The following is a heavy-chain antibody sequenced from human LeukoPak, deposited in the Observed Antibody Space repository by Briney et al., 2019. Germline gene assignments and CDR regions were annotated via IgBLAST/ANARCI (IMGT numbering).Heavy chain of an antibody. V-gene: IGHV4-39*07. Sequence: SETLSLTCTVSGGSISSSSYYWGWIRQPPGKGLEWIGSIYYSGSTYYNPSLKSRVTISVDTSKNQFSLKLSSVTAADTAVYYCAEGGYSYGYVDGYMDVWGKGTTVTVSS. CDR2: IYYSGST. D-gene: IGHD5-18*01. CDR1: GGSISSSSYY. J-gene: IGHJ6*03. CDR3: AEGGYSYGYVDGYMDV.